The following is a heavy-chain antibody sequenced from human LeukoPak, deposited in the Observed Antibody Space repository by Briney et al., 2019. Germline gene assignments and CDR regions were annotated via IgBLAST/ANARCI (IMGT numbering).Heavy chain of an antibody. D-gene: IGHD6-19*01. CDR2: ISYDGSNK. Sequence: GGPLRLPCAPSGFTYSSFDKHWVRRAPGKGLEGVAVISYDGSNKYYADSVKGRFSISRDNSKNTLYLQMNSLRAEDTAVYYCASVPTPYSSGWYDYFDYWGQGTLVTVSS. J-gene: IGHJ4*02. V-gene: IGHV3-30*04. CDR3: ASVPTPYSSGWYDYFDY. CDR1: GFTYSSFD.